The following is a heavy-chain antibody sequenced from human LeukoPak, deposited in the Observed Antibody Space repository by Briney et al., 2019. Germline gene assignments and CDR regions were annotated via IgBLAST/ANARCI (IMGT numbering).Heavy chain of an antibody. CDR2: VNPSGGST. CDR1: GYTFTSYF. CDR3: AREISVRGGYYYYGMDV. Sequence: SVQVAFQASGYTFTSYFMHCVRQAPGQGLEWMGLVNPSGGSTSYAQKFQGRVTMTRDTSTSTVYMELSSLRSEDTAVYYCAREISVRGGYYYYGMDVWGQGTTVTVSS. D-gene: IGHD3-10*01. J-gene: IGHJ6*02. V-gene: IGHV1-46*01.